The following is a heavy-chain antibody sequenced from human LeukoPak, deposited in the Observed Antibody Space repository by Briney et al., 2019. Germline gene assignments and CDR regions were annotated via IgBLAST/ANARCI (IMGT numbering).Heavy chain of an antibody. CDR1: GYTFTSYY. J-gene: IGHJ4*02. D-gene: IGHD1-26*01. Sequence: ASVKVSCKASGYTFTSYYMHCVRQAPGQGLEWMEIINPSGGSTSYAQKFQGRVTMTRDTSTSTVYMELSSLRSEDTAVYYCAVAGVWELLGYFDYWGQGTLVTVSS. CDR2: INPSGGST. CDR3: AVAGVWELLGYFDY. V-gene: IGHV1-46*01.